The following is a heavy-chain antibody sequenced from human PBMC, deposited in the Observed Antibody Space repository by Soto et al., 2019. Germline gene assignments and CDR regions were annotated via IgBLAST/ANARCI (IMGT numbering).Heavy chain of an antibody. Sequence: SQTLSLTCAISGDSVSSDITSWNWIRQSPSRGLEWLGRTYYRSKWFHDYAASVKSRITINPDTSKNQFSLELNSMTPEDTAVYYCARGNALNVWGQGTVVTVSS. CDR2: TYYRSKWFH. CDR1: GDSVSSDITS. D-gene: IGHD3-10*01. V-gene: IGHV6-1*01. J-gene: IGHJ3*01. CDR3: ARGNALNV.